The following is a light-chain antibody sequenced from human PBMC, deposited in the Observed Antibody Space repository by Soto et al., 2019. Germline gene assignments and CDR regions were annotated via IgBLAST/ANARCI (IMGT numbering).Light chain of an antibody. CDR1: SSDVAVSNY. J-gene: IGLJ1*01. V-gene: IGLV2-14*01. CDR2: EVS. CDR3: SSYTTSSTPYV. Sequence: QSALTQPASVSGSPGPSITISCTGTSSDVAVSNYVSWYQQHPGKAPKLMIYEVSNRPSGVSTRFSGSQSGNTASLTISGLQPEDEADYYCSSYTTSSTPYVFGTGTKLTVL.